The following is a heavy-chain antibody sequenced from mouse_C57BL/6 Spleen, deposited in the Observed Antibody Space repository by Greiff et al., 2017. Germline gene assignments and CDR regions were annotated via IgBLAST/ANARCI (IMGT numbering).Heavy chain of an antibody. CDR3: AREEWLLRGAMDY. V-gene: IGHV1-72*01. Sequence: VQLQQPGAELVKPGASVKLSCKASGYTFTSYWMHWVKQRPGRGLEWIGRIDPNGGGTKYNEKFKSKATLTVDKPSSTAYLQLSSLTSEDSAVYYCAREEWLLRGAMDYWGQGTSVTVSS. J-gene: IGHJ4*01. D-gene: IGHD2-3*01. CDR1: GYTFTSYW. CDR2: IDPNGGGT.